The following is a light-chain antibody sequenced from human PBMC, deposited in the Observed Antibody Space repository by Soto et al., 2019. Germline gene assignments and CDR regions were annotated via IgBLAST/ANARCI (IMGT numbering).Light chain of an antibody. CDR1: ESLLHSDGKTY. CDR2: EVN. J-gene: IGKJ5*01. Sequence: IAMTQHTLSLAITPGQPASISCKSSESLLHSDGKTYLYWYLQKPGQSPQLLIYEVNIRFYGVPERFCGGRSGTDFTLKISRVQAEDVGLYYCMQRMQLPITFGQGTRLEI. CDR3: MQRMQLPIT. V-gene: IGKV2D-29*02.